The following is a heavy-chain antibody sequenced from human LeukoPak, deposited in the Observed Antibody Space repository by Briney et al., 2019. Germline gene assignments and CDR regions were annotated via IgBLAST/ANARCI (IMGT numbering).Heavy chain of an antibody. J-gene: IGHJ4*02. CDR2: ISSSSSTI. CDR3: AKGVIPRIAANPHD. CDR1: GFTFSNYN. D-gene: IGHD6-6*01. V-gene: IGHV3-48*04. Sequence: PGGSLRLSCAASGFTFSNYNINWVRQAPGKGLEWVSYISSSSSTIYYADSVKGRFTISRDNAKNSLYLQMNSLRAEDTALYYCAKGVIPRIAANPHDWGQGTLVTVSS.